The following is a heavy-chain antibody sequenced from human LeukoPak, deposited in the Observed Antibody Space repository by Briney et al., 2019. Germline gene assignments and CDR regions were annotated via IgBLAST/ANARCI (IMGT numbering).Heavy chain of an antibody. V-gene: IGHV3-33*08. CDR1: GFTFSSYA. CDR3: AREGLTTSPNNALDI. CDR2: IWSDENKK. Sequence: PGGSLRLSCAASGFTFSSYAMHWVRQAPGKGLEWVAVIWSDENKKYYADFVKGRFTISRDNFKSTLYLQVNSLRVEDTAVYYCAREGLTTSPNNALDIWGQGTTVTVLS. D-gene: IGHD1/OR15-1a*01. J-gene: IGHJ3*02.